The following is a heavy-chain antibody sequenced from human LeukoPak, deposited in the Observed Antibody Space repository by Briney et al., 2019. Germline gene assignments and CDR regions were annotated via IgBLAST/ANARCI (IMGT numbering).Heavy chain of an antibody. CDR2: ISAYNGNT. D-gene: IGHD6-19*01. CDR3: ARVRGIAVALYYFDY. Sequence: ASVKVSCKASGYTFTVYGISWVRQAPGQGLGWMGWISAYNGNTNYAQKLQGRVTMTTDTSTSTAYMELRSLRSDDTAVYYCARVRGIAVALYYFDYWGQGTLVTVSS. J-gene: IGHJ4*02. V-gene: IGHV1-18*01. CDR1: GYTFTVYG.